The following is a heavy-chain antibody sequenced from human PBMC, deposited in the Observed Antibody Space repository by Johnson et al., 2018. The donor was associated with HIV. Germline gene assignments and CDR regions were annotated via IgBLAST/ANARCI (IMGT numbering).Heavy chain of an antibody. D-gene: IGHD3-3*01. V-gene: IGHV3-72*01. J-gene: IGHJ3*02. Sequence: VQLVESGGGVVQPGRSLRLSCAASGFTFSDYAIHWVRQAPGKGLEWVGRTRNKANSYTTEYAASVKGRFTISRDDSKNALYLQMNSLRTEDTAVYYCTTSVTIFGVVILDAFDIWGQGTMVTVSS. CDR2: TRNKANSYTT. CDR3: TTSVTIFGVVILDAFDI. CDR1: GFTFSDYA.